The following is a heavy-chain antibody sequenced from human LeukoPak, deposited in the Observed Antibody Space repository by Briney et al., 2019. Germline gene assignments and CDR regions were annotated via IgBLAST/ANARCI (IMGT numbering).Heavy chain of an antibody. CDR3: ARDGGGSSWYRDAFDI. J-gene: IGHJ3*02. D-gene: IGHD6-13*01. V-gene: IGHV4-4*07. CDR1: GGSISSYY. CDR2: MYTSGST. Sequence: SETLSLTCTVSGGSISSYYWSWIRQPAGKGLEWIGRMYTSGSTNYNPSLKSRVTMSVDTSKNQFSLRLSSVTAADTAVYYCARDGGGSSWYRDAFDIWGQGTMVTASS.